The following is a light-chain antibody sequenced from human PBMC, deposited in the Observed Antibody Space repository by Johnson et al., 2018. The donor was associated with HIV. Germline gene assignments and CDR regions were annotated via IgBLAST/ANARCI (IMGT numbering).Light chain of an antibody. Sequence: QSVLTQPPSVSAAPGQKVTISCSGSSSNIGNNYVSWYQQLPGTAPKLLIFENNKRPPGIPDRFSASKSGTSATLGITGLQTGDEAYYYCGTWDGGLIVSVFRTVTEVTVL. J-gene: IGLJ1*01. CDR2: ENN. V-gene: IGLV1-51*02. CDR3: GTWDGGLIVSV. CDR1: SSNIGNNY.